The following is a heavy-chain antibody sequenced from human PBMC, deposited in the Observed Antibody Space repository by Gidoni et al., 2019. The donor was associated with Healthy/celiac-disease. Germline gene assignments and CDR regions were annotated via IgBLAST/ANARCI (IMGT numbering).Heavy chain of an antibody. Sequence: VQLQQWGAALLKPSETLSLPCAAYGGSFSGDYWSRIRQPPGKGREWIGEINHSGSTNYNPSRKSRVTIAVDTSKNQFSLKLSSVTAADTAVYYCARHRNSWALDYWGQGTLVTVSS. CDR2: INHSGST. CDR3: ARHRNSWALDY. D-gene: IGHD6-13*01. V-gene: IGHV4-34*01. CDR1: GGSFSGDY. J-gene: IGHJ4*02.